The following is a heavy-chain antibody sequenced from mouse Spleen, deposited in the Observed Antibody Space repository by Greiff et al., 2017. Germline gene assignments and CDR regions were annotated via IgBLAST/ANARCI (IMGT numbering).Heavy chain of an antibody. Sequence: EVKLVESGGGLVKPGGSLKLSCAASGFTFSDYGMHWVRQAPEKGLEWVAYISSGSSTIYYADTVKGRFTISRDNAKNTLFLQMTSLRSEDTAMYYCAQSSRGYAMDYWGQGTSVTVSS. CDR3: AQSSRGYAMDY. V-gene: IGHV5-17*01. J-gene: IGHJ4*01. D-gene: IGHD1-3*01. CDR2: ISSGSSTI. CDR1: GFTFSDYG.